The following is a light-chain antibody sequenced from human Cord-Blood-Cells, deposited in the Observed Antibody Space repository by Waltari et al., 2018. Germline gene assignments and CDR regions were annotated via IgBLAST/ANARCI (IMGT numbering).Light chain of an antibody. J-gene: IGLJ2*01. CDR2: EGS. CDR3: CSYAGSSTLV. Sequence: QSALTQPASVSGSPGQSITIPCPGTSSDVGSYNLVSWYQKHPGKAPKLMIYEGSKRPSGVSNRFSGSKSGNTASLTISGLQAEDEADYYCCSYAGSSTLVFGGGTKLTVL. CDR1: SSDVGSYNL. V-gene: IGLV2-23*01.